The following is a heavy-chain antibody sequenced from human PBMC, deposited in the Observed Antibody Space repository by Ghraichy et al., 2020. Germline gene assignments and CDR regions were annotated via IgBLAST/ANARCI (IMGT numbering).Heavy chain of an antibody. D-gene: IGHD2-15*01. CDR3: ARGIGYCSGDSCPYYYYYMDV. Sequence: SETLSLTCAVYGGSFSGYYWSWIRQPPGKGLEWIGEINHGGSATYNPSLKSRVTISLDTSKNQFSLKLSSVTAADTAVYYCARGIGYCSGDSCPYYYYYMDVWGKGTTVTVSS. CDR1: GGSFSGYY. CDR2: INHGGSA. J-gene: IGHJ6*03. V-gene: IGHV4-34*01.